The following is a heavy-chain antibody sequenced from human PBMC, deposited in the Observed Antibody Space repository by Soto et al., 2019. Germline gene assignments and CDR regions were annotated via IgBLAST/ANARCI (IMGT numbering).Heavy chain of an antibody. J-gene: IGHJ3*02. CDR2: IYYSGST. CDR1: GGSISSYY. CDR3: ARASSDRGDCYAFDI. D-gene: IGHD2-21*02. Sequence: SETLSLTCTVSGGSISSYYWIWIRQPPGKGLEWIGYIYYSGSTNYNPSLKSRVTISVDTSKNQFSLKLSSVTAADTAVYYCARASSDRGDCYAFDIRGHGTMGTVSS. V-gene: IGHV4-59*01.